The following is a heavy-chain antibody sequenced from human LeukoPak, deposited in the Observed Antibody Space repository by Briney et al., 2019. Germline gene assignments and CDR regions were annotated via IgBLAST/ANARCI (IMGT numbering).Heavy chain of an antibody. D-gene: IGHD2-2*01. Sequence: SETLSLTCAVYGGSFSGYYWSWIRQPPGKGLEWIGEINHSGSTNYNPSLKSRVTISVDTSKNQFSLKLSSVTAADTAVYYCARDRAPYCSSSSCYQGHDYWGQGTLVTVSS. CDR2: INHSGST. CDR1: GGSFSGYY. J-gene: IGHJ4*02. V-gene: IGHV4-34*01. CDR3: ARDRAPYCSSSSCYQGHDY.